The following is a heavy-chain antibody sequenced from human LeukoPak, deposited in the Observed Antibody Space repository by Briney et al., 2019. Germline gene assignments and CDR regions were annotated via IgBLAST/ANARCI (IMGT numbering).Heavy chain of an antibody. CDR1: GYTFTSYG. CDR3: ARQGWTGYSSGWYDNWFDP. D-gene: IGHD6-19*01. Sequence: ASVKVSCKASGYTFTSYGISRVRQAPGQGLEWMGWISAYNGNTNYAQKLQGRVTMTTDTSTSTAYMELRSLRSDDTAVYYCARQGWTGYSSGWYDNWFDPWGQGTLVTVSS. V-gene: IGHV1-18*01. J-gene: IGHJ5*02. CDR2: ISAYNGNT.